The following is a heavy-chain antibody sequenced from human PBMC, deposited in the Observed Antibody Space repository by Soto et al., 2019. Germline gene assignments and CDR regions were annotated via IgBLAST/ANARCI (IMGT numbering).Heavy chain of an antibody. J-gene: IGHJ4*02. Sequence: PGGSLILSCAASGFTFISYGMHWVRQAPGKGLEWVAVIWYDGSNKYYADSVKGRFTISRDNSKNTLYLQMNSLRAEDTAVYYCARDPRPSHWSNSYYFDYWGQGTLVTVSS. CDR3: ARDPRPSHWSNSYYFDY. CDR2: IWYDGSNK. D-gene: IGHD3-3*01. CDR1: GFTFISYG. V-gene: IGHV3-33*01.